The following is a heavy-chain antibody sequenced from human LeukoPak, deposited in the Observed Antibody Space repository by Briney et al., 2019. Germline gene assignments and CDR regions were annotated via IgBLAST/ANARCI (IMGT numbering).Heavy chain of an antibody. Sequence: PSETLSLTCTVSGGSISSYYWSWIRQPPGKGLEWIGYIYYSGSTNYNPSLKSRVTISVDTSKNQFSLKLSSVTVADTAVYYCASWGLSRAGAFDIWGQGTMVTVSS. J-gene: IGHJ3*02. CDR1: GGSISSYY. D-gene: IGHD3-16*01. CDR2: IYYSGST. V-gene: IGHV4-59*08. CDR3: ASWGLSRAGAFDI.